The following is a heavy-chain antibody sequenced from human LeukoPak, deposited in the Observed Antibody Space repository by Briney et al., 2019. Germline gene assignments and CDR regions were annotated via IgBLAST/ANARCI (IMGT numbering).Heavy chain of an antibody. CDR3: TRLQIAVAGPNWFDP. CDR1: KFTFSSYW. CDR2: IKQDGSVQ. Sequence: PGGSLRLSCAAPKFTFSSYWMSWVRQAPGKGLERVANIKQDGSVQFYMDSLKGRFSVSRDNAKNSLYLQMNGLRVEDTAVYYCTRLQIAVAGPNWFDPWGQGTLVTVSS. V-gene: IGHV3-7*01. D-gene: IGHD6-19*01. J-gene: IGHJ5*02.